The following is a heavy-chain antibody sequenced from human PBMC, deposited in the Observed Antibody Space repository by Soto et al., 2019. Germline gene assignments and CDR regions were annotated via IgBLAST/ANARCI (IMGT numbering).Heavy chain of an antibody. CDR3: ARADTAMGPPGS. J-gene: IGHJ5*02. D-gene: IGHD5-18*01. Sequence: PSETLSLTCTVSGGSISISSYYWGGILHPPGKGLEWIGSIYYSGSTYYNPSLKSRVTISVDTSKNQFSLKLKSLTAADTAVYYCARADTAMGPPGSWGQGILVTVSS. CDR1: GGSISISSYY. V-gene: IGHV4-39*01. CDR2: IYYSGST.